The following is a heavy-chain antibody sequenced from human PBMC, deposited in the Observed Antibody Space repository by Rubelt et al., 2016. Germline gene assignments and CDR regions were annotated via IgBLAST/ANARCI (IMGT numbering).Heavy chain of an antibody. V-gene: IGHV4-39*01. CDR2: LYYSGYT. J-gene: IGHJ4*02. D-gene: IGHD3-10*01. CDR1: GDSISRSGYS. CDR3: AGRFDTYSYGPTEFDY. Sequence: QVQLQESGPGLVKPSETLSLSCSVSGDSISRSGYSWAWIRQPPGKGLEWIGVLYYSGYTYYSPSLKSRVTISMDSSENQVSLKLSSVAVADTAVYYCAGRFDTYSYGPTEFDYWGQGILVIVSS.